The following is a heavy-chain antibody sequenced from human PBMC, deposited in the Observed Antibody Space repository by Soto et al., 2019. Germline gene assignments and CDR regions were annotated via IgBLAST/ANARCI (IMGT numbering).Heavy chain of an antibody. J-gene: IGHJ6*02. D-gene: IGHD2-2*01. Sequence: QVQLVQSGAEVKKPGSSVKVSCKASGGTFSSYAISWVRQAPGQGLEWMGGIIPIFGTANYAQKFQGRVTSTADESTSTAYMERSSLRSEDTAVYYCARGEGTAVVVPAASGRPDYYYGMDVWGQGTTVTVSS. V-gene: IGHV1-69*01. CDR3: ARGEGTAVVVPAASGRPDYYYGMDV. CDR2: IIPIFGTA. CDR1: GGTFSSYA.